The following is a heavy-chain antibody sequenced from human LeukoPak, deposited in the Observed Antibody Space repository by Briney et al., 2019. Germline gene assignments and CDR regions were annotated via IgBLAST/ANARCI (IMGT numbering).Heavy chain of an antibody. CDR1: GGSISSGDYY. V-gene: IGHV4-61*08. J-gene: IGHJ3*02. CDR3: AATMAVGGAFDI. Sequence: SETLSLTCTVSGGSISSGDYYWSWIRQPPGKGLEWIGYIYYSGSTYYNPSLKSRVTISVDTSKNQFSLKLSSVTAADTAVYYCAATMAVGGAFDIWGQGTMVTVSS. CDR2: IYYSGST. D-gene: IGHD4/OR15-4a*01.